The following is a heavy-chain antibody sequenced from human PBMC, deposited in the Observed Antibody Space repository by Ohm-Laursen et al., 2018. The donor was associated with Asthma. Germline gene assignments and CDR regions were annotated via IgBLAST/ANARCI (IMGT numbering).Heavy chain of an antibody. V-gene: IGHV3-30*03. CDR2: ISYDGSAK. CDR3: ARGLGGIHRWLSYQIDK. Sequence: SLRLSCTASGFTFSSYAMSWVRQAPGKGLEWVAVISYDGSAKYYAASVQGRFTISRDNSKSTLFLQMSSLRPEDTAVYYCARGLGGIHRWLSYQIDKWGLGTQVTVSS. D-gene: IGHD5-18*01. J-gene: IGHJ4*02. CDR1: GFTFSSYA.